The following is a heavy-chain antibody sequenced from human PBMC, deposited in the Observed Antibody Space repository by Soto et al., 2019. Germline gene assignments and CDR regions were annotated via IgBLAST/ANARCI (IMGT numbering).Heavy chain of an antibody. CDR3: AREGALLYGGNPDYYYTVGV. CDR2: IYYSGDT. Sequence: QVQLQESGPGLVKPSQTLSLTCTVSGDSIISGDYYWSWIRQTPGKGLEWIGYIYYSGDTNYNPSLKRRVIISVDTSKNQLSLKLSSVTAADTAVYYSAREGALLYGGNPDYYYTVGVWGQGTTVTVSS. CDR1: GDSIISGDYY. J-gene: IGHJ6*02. V-gene: IGHV4-30-4*01. D-gene: IGHD4-17*01.